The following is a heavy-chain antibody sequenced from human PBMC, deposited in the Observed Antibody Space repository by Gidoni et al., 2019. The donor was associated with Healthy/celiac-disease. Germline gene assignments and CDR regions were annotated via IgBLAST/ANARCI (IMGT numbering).Heavy chain of an antibody. CDR1: AYTFTSYG. J-gene: IGHJ4*02. V-gene: IGHV1-18*01. CDR2: ISAYNGNT. CDR3: ARDLERFGELNCDY. D-gene: IGHD3-10*01. Sequence: QVQLVPSGAAVTKPGASVKVSCKASAYTFTSYGISWVRQAPGQGLEWMGWISAYNGNTNYAQKLQGRVTMTTDTSTSTAYMELRSLRSDDTAVYYCARDLERFGELNCDYWGQGTLVTVSS.